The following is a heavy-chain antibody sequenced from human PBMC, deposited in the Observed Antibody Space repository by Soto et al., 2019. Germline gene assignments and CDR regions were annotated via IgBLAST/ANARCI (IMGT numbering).Heavy chain of an antibody. Sequence: EMRLVESGGGLVQPGGSLRLSCVAPGFSLSSYWMNWVRQAPGKGLEWVANINREGSAMNYVASVRGRFTISRDSAGNSAVLQMNSLRGDAGGVYFGARPMSGGVNSGMDGWGHGTTVSVAS. J-gene: IGHJ6*01. CDR2: INREGSAM. CDR1: GFSLSSYW. D-gene: IGHD3-16*01. CDR3: ARPMSGGVNSGMDG. V-gene: IGHV3-7*01.